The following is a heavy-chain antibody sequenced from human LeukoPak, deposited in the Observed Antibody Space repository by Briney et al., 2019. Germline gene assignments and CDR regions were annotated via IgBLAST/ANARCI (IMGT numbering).Heavy chain of an antibody. Sequence: ASVKVSCKASGYTFTGYYMHWVRQAPGQGLEWMGWINPNSGGTNYAQKFQGRVTMTRDKSIRTAYMELSSLRAEDTAVYYCAELGITMIGGVWGKGTTVTISS. J-gene: IGHJ6*04. CDR2: INPNSGGT. V-gene: IGHV1-2*02. CDR3: AELGITMIGGV. CDR1: GYTFTGYY. D-gene: IGHD3-10*02.